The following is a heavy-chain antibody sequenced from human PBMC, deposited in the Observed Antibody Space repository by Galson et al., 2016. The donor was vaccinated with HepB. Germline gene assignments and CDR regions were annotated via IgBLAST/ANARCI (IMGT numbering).Heavy chain of an antibody. CDR1: GFSFRNYA. V-gene: IGHV3-23*01. Sequence: SLRLSCAASGFSFRNYAMSWVRQAPGRGLGWVSSISDTAGSTYYADSVKGRFTISRDNSRNTLLLQLNSLRAEDTAVYYCAIRLDYYGSRGSWGQGTLVTVSS. CDR2: ISDTAGST. J-gene: IGHJ5*02. D-gene: IGHD3-22*01. CDR3: AIRLDYYGSRGS.